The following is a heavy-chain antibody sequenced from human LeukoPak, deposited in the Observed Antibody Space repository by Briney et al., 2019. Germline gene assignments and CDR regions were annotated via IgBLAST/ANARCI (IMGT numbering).Heavy chain of an antibody. CDR1: GGSISSGSYY. D-gene: IGHD2-21*01. CDR3: ARDGPIVTGAFDY. J-gene: IGHJ4*02. V-gene: IGHV4-61*02. Sequence: PSETLSLTCTVSGGSISSGSYYWSWIRQPAGKGLEWIGRIYTSGSTNYNPSLKSRVTISVDTSKNQFSLKLSSVTAADTAVYYRARDGPIVTGAFDYWGQGTLVTVSS. CDR2: IYTSGST.